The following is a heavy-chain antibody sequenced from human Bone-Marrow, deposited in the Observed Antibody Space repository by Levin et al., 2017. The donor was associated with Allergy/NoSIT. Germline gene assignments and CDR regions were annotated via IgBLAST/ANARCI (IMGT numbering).Heavy chain of an antibody. V-gene: IGHV3-23*01. CDR1: GFTFSVYA. J-gene: IGHJ4*02. CDR3: ARGGLKWDRFDY. CDR2: SDRIGGDT. D-gene: IGHD1-26*01. Sequence: GGSLRLSCAASGFTFSVYAMSWVRQAPGKGLEWVSSSDRIGGDTYYADSVKGRFTISRDNSKNTLFLQMNSLRVQDTALYYCARGGLKWDRFDYWGQGNLVTVSS.